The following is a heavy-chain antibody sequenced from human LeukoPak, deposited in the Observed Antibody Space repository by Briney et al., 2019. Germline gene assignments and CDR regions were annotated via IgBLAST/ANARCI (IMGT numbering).Heavy chain of an antibody. D-gene: IGHD3-16*01. Sequence: PGGTLRLSCAASGFTFSGFAMSWIRQAPGKGLEWVSSISRSGESTFYADSVRGRFTISRDNSKNTVSLQMGSLRAEDTALYYCAKDYAVGSIDYWGQGTLVTVSS. CDR1: GFTFSGFA. CDR3: AKDYAVGSIDY. J-gene: IGHJ4*02. CDR2: ISRSGEST. V-gene: IGHV3-23*01.